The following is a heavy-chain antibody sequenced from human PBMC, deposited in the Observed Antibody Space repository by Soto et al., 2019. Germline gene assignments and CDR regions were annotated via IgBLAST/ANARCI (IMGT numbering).Heavy chain of an antibody. D-gene: IGHD3-10*01. J-gene: IGHJ6*02. V-gene: IGHV1-18*01. CDR3: AREGYYSGSGTYAPPRYYGMDV. CDR1: GYTFSSYG. Sequence: QVQLVQSGVEVKKAGASVKVSCKASGYTFSSYGISWARQAPGQGPEWMGWISDYNGNTHYAQKSQGRLIMTTDTSTRNAYIEFRGLSSHDTGVYFCAREGYYSGSGTYAPPRYYGMDVWGQGTTVTVSS. CDR2: ISDYNGNT.